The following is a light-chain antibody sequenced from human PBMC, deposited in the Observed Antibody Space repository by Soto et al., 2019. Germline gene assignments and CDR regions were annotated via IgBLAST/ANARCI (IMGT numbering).Light chain of an antibody. J-gene: IGKJ2*01. CDR2: GAS. Sequence: EIVMTQPPATLSVSPGERATLSCRASQSVSINLAWYQQKPGQAPXXLXXGASTRATGIPARFSGSGSGTEFTLTISSLQSEDFAVYYCQQYNNWPPSYTFGQGTKVDTK. V-gene: IGKV3-15*01. CDR1: QSVSIN. CDR3: QQYNNWPPSYT.